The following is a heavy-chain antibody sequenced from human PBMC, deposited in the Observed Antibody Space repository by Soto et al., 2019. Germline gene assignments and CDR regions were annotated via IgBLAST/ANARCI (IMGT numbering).Heavy chain of an antibody. J-gene: IGHJ1*01. CDR3: AKDQTTVVPSGDFQH. Sequence: PGGSLRLSCAASGFTFSSYAMSWVRQAPGKGLEWVSAISGSGGSTYYADSVKGRFTNSRDNSKNTLYLQINSLRAEDTAVFYCAKDQTTVVPSGDFQHCGQGTLVTVS. CDR1: GFTFSSYA. D-gene: IGHD4-17*01. V-gene: IGHV3-23*01. CDR2: ISGSGGST.